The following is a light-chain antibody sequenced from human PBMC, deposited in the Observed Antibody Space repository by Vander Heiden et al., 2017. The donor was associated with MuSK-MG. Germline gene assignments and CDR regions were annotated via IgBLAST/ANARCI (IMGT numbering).Light chain of an antibody. V-gene: IGLV1-40*01. J-gene: IGLJ2*01. Sequence: QSVPTQPPSVSGAPGQRVTISCTGSSSNIGAGYDVHWYQQLPGTAPKLLIYGNSNRPSGVPDRFSGSKSGTSASQAITGLQAEDEAYYYCQYYDSSLTLFGGGTKLTVL. CDR2: GNS. CDR3: QYYDSSLTL. CDR1: SSNIGAGYD.